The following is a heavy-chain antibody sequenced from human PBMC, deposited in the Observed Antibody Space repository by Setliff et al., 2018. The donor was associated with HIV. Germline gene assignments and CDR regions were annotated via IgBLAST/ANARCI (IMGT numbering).Heavy chain of an antibody. Sequence: GASVKVSCKASGYTFTSYILHWVRQAAGQGLEWVGRIAPSSGGIHYAQKFQDRVTMTRDTSTSTVYMDLRNLRPDDTAVYFCARRADWFDLWGQGTLVTVSS. CDR1: GYTFTSYI. V-gene: IGHV1-46*01. J-gene: IGHJ5*02. CDR3: ARRADWFDL. CDR2: IAPSSGGI.